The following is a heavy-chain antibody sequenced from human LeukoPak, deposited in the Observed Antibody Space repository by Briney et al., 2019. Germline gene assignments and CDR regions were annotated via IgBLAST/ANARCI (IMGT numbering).Heavy chain of an antibody. V-gene: IGHV4-39*01. CDR1: GGSISSSTYY. J-gene: IGHJ4*02. CDR3: ARRERMTTVTTFDH. CDR2: IYYSGNT. D-gene: IGHD4-17*01. Sequence: SETLSLTCTVSGGSISSSTYYWGWIRQPPGKGLEWIGSIYYSGNTYYNPSLKSRVTISVDTSKNQFSLKLSSVTAADTAVYYCARRERMTTVTTFDHWGRGTLITVSS.